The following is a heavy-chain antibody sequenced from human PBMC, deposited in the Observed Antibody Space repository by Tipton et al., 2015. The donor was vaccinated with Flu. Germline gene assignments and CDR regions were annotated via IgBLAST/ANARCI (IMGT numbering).Heavy chain of an antibody. V-gene: IGHV4-34*01. CDR1: GGSFSGDY. CDR3: ARGSGSGTYMIFDF. J-gene: IGHJ4*02. D-gene: IGHD3-10*01. CDR2: VNHSGST. Sequence: TLSLTCVVYGGSFSGDYCSWIRQPPGKGLEWIGEVNHSGSTNYNPSLKSRVTISVDTSKNQFSLKLDSVTAADTAVYFCARGSGSGTYMIFDFWGQGTQVTVSS.